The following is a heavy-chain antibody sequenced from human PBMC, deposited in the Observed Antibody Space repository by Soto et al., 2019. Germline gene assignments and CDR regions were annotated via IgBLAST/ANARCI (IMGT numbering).Heavy chain of an antibody. V-gene: IGHV3-74*01. J-gene: IGHJ4*02. Sequence: EVQLVESGGGLVQPGESLTLSCAASGFTFSSYWMHWVRQAPGKGLVWVSRIKSDGSGTYYADFVKGRLTISRDNAKNPLYLQLNSLRGADTGVYLWERGAGDGYDGNGYLGRHWGQGTLVTVSS. CDR2: IKSDGSGT. D-gene: IGHD2-21*01. CDR1: GFTFSSYW. CDR3: ERGAGDGYDGNGYLGRH.